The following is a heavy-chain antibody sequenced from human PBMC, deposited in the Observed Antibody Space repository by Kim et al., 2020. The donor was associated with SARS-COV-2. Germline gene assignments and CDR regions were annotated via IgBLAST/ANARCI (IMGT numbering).Heavy chain of an antibody. CDR2: ISGDGSST. Sequence: GGSLRLSCAASGFTFDDYAIHWVRQAPGKGLEWVSLISGDGSSTYYADSVRGRFTIFRDNSKNSLYLQMNSLRTEDTALYYCAKVEVGAYLGRYFQHWGQGTLITVSS. D-gene: IGHD1-26*01. CDR3: AKVEVGAYLGRYFQH. CDR1: GFTFDDYA. J-gene: IGHJ1*01. V-gene: IGHV3-43*02.